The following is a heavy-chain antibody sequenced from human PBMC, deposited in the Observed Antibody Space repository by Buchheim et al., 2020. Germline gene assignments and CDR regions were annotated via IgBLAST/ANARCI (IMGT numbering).Heavy chain of an antibody. V-gene: IGHV4-34*01. CDR1: GGSFSGYY. J-gene: IGHJ6*02. Sequence: QVQLQQWGAGLLKPSETLSLTCAVYGGSFSGYYWSWIRQPPGKGLEWIGEINHSGSTNYNPSLKSRVTISVDTSKNQFSPKLSSVTAADTAVYYCARGIAVAGTYYYYYYGMDVWGQGTT. CDR2: INHSGST. CDR3: ARGIAVAGTYYYYYYGMDV. D-gene: IGHD6-19*01.